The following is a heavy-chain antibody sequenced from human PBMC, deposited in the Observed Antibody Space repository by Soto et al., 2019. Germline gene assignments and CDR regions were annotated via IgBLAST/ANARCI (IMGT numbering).Heavy chain of an antibody. CDR3: ARGIDPYSSSWYYYYGMDV. V-gene: IGHV1-18*01. CDR1: GYTFTSFG. J-gene: IGHJ6*02. CDR2: ISAYNGNT. Sequence: GASVKVSCKASGYTFTSFGISWVRQAPGQGLEWMGWISAYNGNTNYAQKVQGRVTMTTDTSTSTAYMELRSLRSDDTAVYYCARGIDPYSSSWYYYYGMDVWGQGTTVTVSS. D-gene: IGHD6-13*01.